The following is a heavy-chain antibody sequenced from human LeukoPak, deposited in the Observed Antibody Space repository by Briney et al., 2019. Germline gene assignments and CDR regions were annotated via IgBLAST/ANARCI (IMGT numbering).Heavy chain of an antibody. CDR3: ARDAGNSGYGCDL. J-gene: IGHJ5*02. V-gene: IGHV3-48*01. Sequence: GGSLRLSCAASGFIFSQYSMNWVRQAPGKGLEWVSHIRSSSETFYADSVKSRFTISRDNARNSLYLQMNNLRGEDTAIYYCARDAGNSGYGCDLWGQGTLVTVSS. D-gene: IGHD5-12*01. CDR2: IRSSSET. CDR1: GFIFSQYS.